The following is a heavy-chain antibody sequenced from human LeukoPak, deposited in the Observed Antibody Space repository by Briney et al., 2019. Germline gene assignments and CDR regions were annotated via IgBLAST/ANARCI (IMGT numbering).Heavy chain of an antibody. CDR2: INFDGSST. Sequence: GSLRLSCAASGFTFNSYWMHWVRQSPGKGLVWVSRINFDGSSTNYADSVKGRFSISRDNAKNTLYLQMNSLRAEDTAVYYCLRARPPHYYSDYWGQGTLVTVSS. CDR1: GFTFNSYW. J-gene: IGHJ4*02. CDR3: LRARPPHYYSDY. V-gene: IGHV3-74*01.